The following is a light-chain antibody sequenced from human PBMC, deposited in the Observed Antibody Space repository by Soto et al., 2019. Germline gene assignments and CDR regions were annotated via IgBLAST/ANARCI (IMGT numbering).Light chain of an antibody. Sequence: EIVITQSPATLSVSPGERATLSCRASQSVSTNLAWYKQKPGQAPRPLIYGASTRATGIPARFSGSGSGTEFTLTISSLQSEDFAVYYCQHYNNWPLTLGGGTKVDIK. CDR2: GAS. CDR3: QHYNNWPLT. J-gene: IGKJ4*01. V-gene: IGKV3-15*01. CDR1: QSVSTN.